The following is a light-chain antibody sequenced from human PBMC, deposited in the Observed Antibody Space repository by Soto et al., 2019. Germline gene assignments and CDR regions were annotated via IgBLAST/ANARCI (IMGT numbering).Light chain of an antibody. J-gene: IGLJ2*01. CDR3: QFYDSGLGDYVV. CDR1: SSNIGAGYD. Sequence: QSVLTQPPAVSGAPGQRVTISCTGSSSNIGAGYDVHGYQQLPGTAPRLLIYDNSNRPSGVPDRFSGSKSGTSASLAVTGLPAEDEADYYCQFYDSGLGDYVVFGGGTKLTVL. V-gene: IGLV1-40*01. CDR2: DNS.